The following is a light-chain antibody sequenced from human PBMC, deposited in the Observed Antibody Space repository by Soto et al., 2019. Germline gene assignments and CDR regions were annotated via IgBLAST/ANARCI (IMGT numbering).Light chain of an antibody. Sequence: EIVMTQSPATLSVSPGERATLSCRDSQSVSSNLAWYQQKPGQAPRLLIYGASTRATGIPARFSGSGFGTEFTLTISSLQSEDFAVYYCQQYNNWPWTFGQGTKVDIK. V-gene: IGKV3-15*01. J-gene: IGKJ1*01. CDR3: QQYNNWPWT. CDR2: GAS. CDR1: QSVSSN.